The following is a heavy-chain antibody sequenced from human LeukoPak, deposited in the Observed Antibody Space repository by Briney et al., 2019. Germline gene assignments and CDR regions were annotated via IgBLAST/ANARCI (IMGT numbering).Heavy chain of an antibody. CDR3: ARAISDYFDY. CDR2: ISSSSSTI. Sequence: GGSLRLSCVASGFSFSTYDMYWVRQAPGKGLEWVSYISSSSSTIYYADSVKGRCTISRDNAKNSLYLQMNSLRAEDTAVYYCARAISDYFDYWGQGTLVTVSS. V-gene: IGHV3-48*01. J-gene: IGHJ4*02. CDR1: GFSFSTYD. D-gene: IGHD2/OR15-2a*01.